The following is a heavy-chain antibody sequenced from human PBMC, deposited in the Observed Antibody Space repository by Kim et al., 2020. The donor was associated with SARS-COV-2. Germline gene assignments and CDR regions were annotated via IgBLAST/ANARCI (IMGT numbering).Heavy chain of an antibody. CDR3: ARDQDTAMVMHGMDV. CDR2: ISSSSSYI. CDR1: GFTFSSYS. D-gene: IGHD5-18*01. J-gene: IGHJ6*02. V-gene: IGHV3-21*01. Sequence: GGSLRLSCAASGFTFSSYSMNWVRQAPGKGLEWVSSISSSSSYIYYADSVKGRFTISRDNAKNSLYLQMNSLRAEDTAVYYCARDQDTAMVMHGMDVWGQGTTVTVSS.